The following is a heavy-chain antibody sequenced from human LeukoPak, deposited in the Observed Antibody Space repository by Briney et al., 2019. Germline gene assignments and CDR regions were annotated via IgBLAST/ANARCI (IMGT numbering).Heavy chain of an antibody. CDR2: MNPNSGNT. V-gene: IGHV1-8*01. CDR1: GYTFINYD. CDR3: ARDLGAVAGTDEWDWFDP. Sequence: APVKVSCKSSGYTFINYDINWVRQATGQGLEWMGWMNPNSGNTGYAQKFQGRVTMTRNTSISTAYMELSRLRSDDTAVYYCARDLGAVAGTDEWDWFDPWGQGTLVTVSS. J-gene: IGHJ5*02. D-gene: IGHD6-19*01.